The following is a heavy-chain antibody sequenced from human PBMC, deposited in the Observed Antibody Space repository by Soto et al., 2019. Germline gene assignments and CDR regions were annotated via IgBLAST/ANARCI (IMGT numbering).Heavy chain of an antibody. CDR3: ARDTLTVDTAMVGVYYYGMDV. J-gene: IGHJ6*02. D-gene: IGHD5-18*01. CDR2: IIPIFGTA. CDR1: GGTFSSYA. Sequence: SVKVSCKASGGTFSSYAISWVRQAPGQGLEWMGGIIPIFGTANYAQKFQGRVTITADESTSTAYMELSSLRSEDTAVYYCARDTLTVDTAMVGVYYYGMDVWGQGTTVTVSS. V-gene: IGHV1-69*13.